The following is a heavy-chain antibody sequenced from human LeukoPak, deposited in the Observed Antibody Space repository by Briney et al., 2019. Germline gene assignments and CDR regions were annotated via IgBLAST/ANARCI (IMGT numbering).Heavy chain of an antibody. CDR1: GYTFTSYG. CDR3: ARVSLDTTTYYYDSSGYYYFDY. CDR2: ISAYNGNT. J-gene: IGHJ4*02. Sequence: ASVKVSCKASGYTFTSYGISWVRQAPGQGLEWMGWISAYNGNTNYAQKLQGRVTMTTGTSTSTAYMELRSLRSDDTAVYYCARVSLDTTTYYYDSSGYYYFDYWGQGTLVTVSS. V-gene: IGHV1-18*01. D-gene: IGHD3-22*01.